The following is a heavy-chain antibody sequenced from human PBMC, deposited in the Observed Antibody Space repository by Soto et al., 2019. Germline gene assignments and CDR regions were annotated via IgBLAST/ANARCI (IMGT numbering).Heavy chain of an antibody. CDR3: AKGSKQWLVTPNFFDY. D-gene: IGHD6-19*01. CDR1: GFTFSSYA. CDR2: ISGSGGST. J-gene: IGHJ4*02. V-gene: IGHV3-23*01. Sequence: PGGSLRLSCAASGFTFSSYAMSWVRQAPGKGLEWVSAISGSGGSTYYADSVKGRFTISRDNSKNTLYLQMNSLRAEDTAVYYCAKGSKQWLVTPNFFDYWGQGTLVTVSS.